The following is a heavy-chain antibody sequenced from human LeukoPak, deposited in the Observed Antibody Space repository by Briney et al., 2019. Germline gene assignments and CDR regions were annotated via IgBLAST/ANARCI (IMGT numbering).Heavy chain of an antibody. Sequence: ASVKVSCKTSGFTFTGYYVHWIRQAPGQGLEWMGRINLNSGETIYTERFQGRVTMTRDTSISTAYMELSSLRSDDTAVYYCARDLVGGIWSAGFWGQGSLVTVSS. D-gene: IGHD3-3*01. V-gene: IGHV1-2*06. CDR2: INLNSGET. CDR3: ARDLVGGIWSAGF. CDR1: GFTFTGYY. J-gene: IGHJ4*02.